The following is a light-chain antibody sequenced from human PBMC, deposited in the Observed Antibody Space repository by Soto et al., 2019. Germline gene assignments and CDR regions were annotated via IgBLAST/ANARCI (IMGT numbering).Light chain of an antibody. J-gene: IGLJ3*02. Sequence: QSVLTQPPSVSAAPGQKVTISCSGGSANIGNNYVSWYQQLPGTAPKLLIYDNNKRPSGISDRFSGSKSGTSATLGITGLQTGDEADYYCGTWDSSLSSGVFGGGSKLTVL. CDR2: DNN. V-gene: IGLV1-51*01. CDR1: SANIGNNY. CDR3: GTWDSSLSSGV.